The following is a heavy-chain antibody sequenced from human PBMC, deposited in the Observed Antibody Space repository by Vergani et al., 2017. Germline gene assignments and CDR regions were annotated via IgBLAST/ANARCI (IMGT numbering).Heavy chain of an antibody. CDR3: ARDRAYDYGGNSGVDAFDI. Sequence: QVQVVQSGAEVKKSGASVKVSCKTSGYTFSNYYMHWVRQAPGQGLEWMGIINPSGGHTNYAQKFQGRVTMTRDTSTSTVYMELSSLRSEDTAEYYCARDRAYDYGGNSGVDAFDIWGQGTMVTVSS. V-gene: IGHV1-46*01. J-gene: IGHJ3*02. CDR1: GYTFSNYY. D-gene: IGHD4-23*01. CDR2: INPSGGHT.